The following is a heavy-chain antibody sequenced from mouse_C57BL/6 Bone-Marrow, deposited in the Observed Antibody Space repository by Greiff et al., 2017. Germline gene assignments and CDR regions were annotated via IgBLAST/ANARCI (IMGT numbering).Heavy chain of an antibody. J-gene: IGHJ2*01. CDR1: GYTFTSYW. D-gene: IGHD2-4*01. Sequence: VQLQQSGAELVKPGASVTLSCTASGYTFTSYWMHWVKQRPGQGLEWIGMIHPNSGSTNYNEKFKSKATLTVDKSSSTAYMQLSSLTSEDSAVYYCASPGEYDYAYYLDYWGQGTTLTVSS. CDR3: ASPGEYDYAYYLDY. V-gene: IGHV1-64*01. CDR2: IHPNSGST.